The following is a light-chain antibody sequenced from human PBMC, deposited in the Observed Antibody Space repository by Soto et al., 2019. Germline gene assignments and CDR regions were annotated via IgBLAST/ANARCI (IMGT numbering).Light chain of an antibody. CDR3: QQYYSYPRT. CDR2: AAS. V-gene: IGKV1-8*01. CDR1: QGISSY. J-gene: IGKJ1*01. Sequence: AIRMTQSPSSLSASTGDRVTITCRASQGISSYLAWYQQEPGKAPKLLIYAASTLQSGVPSRFSGSGSGTDFTLTISCLQSEDFATYYYQQYYSYPRTFGQGTKVDIK.